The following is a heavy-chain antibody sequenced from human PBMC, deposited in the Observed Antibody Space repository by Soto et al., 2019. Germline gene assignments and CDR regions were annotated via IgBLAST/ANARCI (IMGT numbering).Heavy chain of an antibody. CDR2: MNPNSGHT. CDR3: ASDMSTT. D-gene: IGHD2-2*01. J-gene: IGHJ5*02. V-gene: IGHV1-8*01. Sequence: QVQLVQSGAEVKKPGASVKVSCRTSGYTLTSHDINWMRQTTGQGLEWMGWMNPNSGHTNSAQKFQGRVTMTRDTSINTAYMELTNLRSEDTAIYYCASDMSTTWGQGTLVTVSS. CDR1: GYTLTSHD.